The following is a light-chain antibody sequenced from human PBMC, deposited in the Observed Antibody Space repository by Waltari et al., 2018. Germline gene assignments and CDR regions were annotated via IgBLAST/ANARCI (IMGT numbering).Light chain of an antibody. J-gene: IGKJ2*03. CDR1: QSVSSS. CDR3: LQRSNWPQYS. V-gene: IGKV3-15*01. Sequence: EIVMTQSPATLSLSPGERATLPCRASQSVSSSLAWYQQKPGQAPRLLIYGASSRATGIPDRFSGSGSGTDFTLTISSLEPEDVAVYYCLQRSNWPQYSFGQGTKVEIK. CDR2: GAS.